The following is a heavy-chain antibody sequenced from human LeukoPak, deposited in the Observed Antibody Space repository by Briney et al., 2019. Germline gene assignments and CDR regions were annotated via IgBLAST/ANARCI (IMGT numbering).Heavy chain of an antibody. CDR1: GFTFNSYT. J-gene: IGHJ4*02. D-gene: IGHD3-10*01. V-gene: IGHV3-21*01. CDR3: ARGNNYHGSGSSYYFDY. CDR2: ISGTTTYI. Sequence: PGGSLRLSCAASGFTFNSYTMNWVRQAPGKGLEWISSISGTTTYIYYADSLKGRFTISRDNAKKSLYLQMNSLRAEDTAAYYCARGNNYHGSGSSYYFDYWGQGTLVTVSS.